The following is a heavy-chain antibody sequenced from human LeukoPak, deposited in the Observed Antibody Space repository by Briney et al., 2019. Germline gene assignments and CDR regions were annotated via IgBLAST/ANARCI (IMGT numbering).Heavy chain of an antibody. D-gene: IGHD3-10*01. CDR2: ISGSGSRT. Sequence: GGSLRLSCAASGFTFNNYVMSWVRQAPGKGLEWVSGISGSGSRTYYADSVKGRFTISRDNSKNTLYLQMNSLRAEDTAVYYCAKDDNLWFGESLFDYWGQGTLVTVSS. CDR1: GFTFNNYV. CDR3: AKDDNLWFGESLFDY. V-gene: IGHV3-23*01. J-gene: IGHJ4*02.